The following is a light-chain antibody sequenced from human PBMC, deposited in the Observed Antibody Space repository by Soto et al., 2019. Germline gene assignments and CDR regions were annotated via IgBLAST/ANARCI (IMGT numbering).Light chain of an antibody. CDR3: QSYDSSLSASVV. CDR1: SSNIGAGYD. V-gene: IGLV1-40*01. CDR2: GNS. J-gene: IGLJ2*01. Sequence: QSVLAQPPSVSGAPGQRVTISCTGSSSNIGAGYDVHWYQQLPGTAPKLLIYGNSNRPSGVPDRFSGSKSGTSASLAITGLQAEDEADYYCQSYDSSLSASVVFGGWTKLTVL.